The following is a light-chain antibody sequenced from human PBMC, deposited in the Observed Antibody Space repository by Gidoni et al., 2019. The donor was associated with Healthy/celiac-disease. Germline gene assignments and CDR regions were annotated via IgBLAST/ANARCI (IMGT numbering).Light chain of an antibody. V-gene: IGKV4-1*01. CDR2: WAS. CDR3: QQYYSTPLT. Sequence: DIVMTQSPDSLAVSLGGRATINCKSSQSVLYSSNNKNHLAWYQQKPGQPPKLPISWASTRESGVPDRFSGSGSGTDFTLTISSLQAEDVAVYYCQQYYSTPLTFGGGTKVEIK. CDR1: QSVLYSSNNKNH. J-gene: IGKJ4*01.